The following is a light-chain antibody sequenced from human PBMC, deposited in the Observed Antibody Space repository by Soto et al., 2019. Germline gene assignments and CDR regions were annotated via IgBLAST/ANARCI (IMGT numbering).Light chain of an antibody. CDR2: DAS. Sequence: IFLTQSPATLFLAPGQRATLSCRARPSVDTLVSWYQQKPCQVHRLLIYDASNRATSIPARFSVSESGTDFTLAISSLEPEDLAVCYCHQRRDCPITFGGGTNVEIK. V-gene: IGKV3-11*01. J-gene: IGKJ4*01. CDR3: HQRRDCPIT. CDR1: PSVDTL.